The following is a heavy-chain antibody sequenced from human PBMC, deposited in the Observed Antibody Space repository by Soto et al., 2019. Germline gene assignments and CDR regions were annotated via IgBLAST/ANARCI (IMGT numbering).Heavy chain of an antibody. V-gene: IGHV4-39*01. Sequence: SETLSLTCTVSGVSISSNIYYWGWIRQPPGKGLEWIGNIHYSGSTYYDSSLQSRVTISIDTSKNQFSLKLSSVTATYTAVYYCASQHYYDSSGYYVVYWGQGTLVTVS. CDR3: ASQHYYDSSGYYVVY. CDR2: IHYSGST. J-gene: IGHJ4*02. CDR1: GVSISSNIYY. D-gene: IGHD3-22*01.